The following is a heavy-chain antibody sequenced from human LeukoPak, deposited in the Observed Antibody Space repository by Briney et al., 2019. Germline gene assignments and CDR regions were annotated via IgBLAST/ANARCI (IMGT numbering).Heavy chain of an antibody. D-gene: IGHD5-12*01. V-gene: IGHV3-74*01. Sequence: PGGSLRLSCAASGFTFSSYWMHWVRQAPGKGLGWVSRINIDGSTSNYADSVKGRFTISRDNAKNAVYLQMSSLRVEDTAVYYCARASALATPPFAYWGQGTLVTVSS. J-gene: IGHJ4*02. CDR3: ARASALATPPFAY. CDR1: GFTFSSYW. CDR2: INIDGSTS.